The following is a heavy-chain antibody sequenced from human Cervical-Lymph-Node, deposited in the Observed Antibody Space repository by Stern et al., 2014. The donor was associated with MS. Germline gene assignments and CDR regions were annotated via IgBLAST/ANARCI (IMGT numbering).Heavy chain of an antibody. Sequence: MQLVQSGGGLIQPGGSLRLSCAASGFTVSTNYMSWVRQAPGKGLQWVSIIYAGGNTYYADSVKDRFTISRDNSKNTLFLQMNSLRVEDTAIYYCARVDTHGYFDFWGQGALVTVSS. CDR3: ARVDTHGYFDF. V-gene: IGHV3-53*01. CDR1: GFTVSTNY. J-gene: IGHJ4*02. D-gene: IGHD3/OR15-3a*01. CDR2: IYAGGNT.